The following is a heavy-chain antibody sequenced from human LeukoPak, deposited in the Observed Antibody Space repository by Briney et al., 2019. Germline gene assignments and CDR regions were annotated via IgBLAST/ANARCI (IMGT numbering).Heavy chain of an antibody. Sequence: SETLSLTCAVSGGSISSTSYYWAWIRQPPGKGLEWIGTIYYSGSTYHNPSLKSRVTLSVDTSRNQFSLRLSSVDAADTAAYYCAKAGVRYFDSSGLYAFGFWGQGTTVTVSS. CDR1: GGSISSTSYY. V-gene: IGHV4-39*01. D-gene: IGHD3-22*01. CDR3: AKAGVRYFDSSGLYAFGF. CDR2: IYYSGST. J-gene: IGHJ3*01.